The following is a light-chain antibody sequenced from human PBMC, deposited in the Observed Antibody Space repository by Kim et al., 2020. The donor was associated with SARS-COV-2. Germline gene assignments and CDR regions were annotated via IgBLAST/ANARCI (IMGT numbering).Light chain of an antibody. J-gene: IGLJ3*02. V-gene: IGLV1-51*01. CDR2: DND. CDR1: RSNIGNNP. CDR3: ATWDSSLSVGV. Sequence: QAVVTQPPSVSAAPGQKVTISCSGSRSNIGNNPVSWYQQFPGTAPKLITYDNDKRPSGIPDRFSSSKSGTSATLGITGLRTGDEADYYCATWDSSLSVGVFGGRTKVTVL.